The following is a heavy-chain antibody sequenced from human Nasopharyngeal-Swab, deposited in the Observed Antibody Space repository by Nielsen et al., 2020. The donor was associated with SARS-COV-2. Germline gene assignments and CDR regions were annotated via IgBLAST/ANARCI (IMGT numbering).Heavy chain of an antibody. CDR3: AKDGAYDTMIVVVIKGPAFDI. CDR2: IRYGGSNK. V-gene: IGHV3-30*02. CDR1: GFTFSSYG. D-gene: IGHD3-22*01. Sequence: GESLKISCAASGFTFSSYGMHWVRQAPGKGLEWVAFIRYGGSNKYYADSVKGRFTISRDNSKNTLYLQMNSLRAEDTAVYYCAKDGAYDTMIVVVIKGPAFDIWGQGTMVTVSS. J-gene: IGHJ3*02.